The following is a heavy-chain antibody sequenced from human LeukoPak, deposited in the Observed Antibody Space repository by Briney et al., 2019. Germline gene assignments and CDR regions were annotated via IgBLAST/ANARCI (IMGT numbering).Heavy chain of an antibody. CDR2: INHSGST. CDR1: GGSISSHY. J-gene: IGHJ4*02. D-gene: IGHD3-10*01. V-gene: IGHV4-34*01. CDR3: ARGGSMVRGGKTPKRSQKNFDY. Sequence: PSETLSLTCTVSGGSISSHYWSWIRQPPGKGLEWIGEINHSGSTNYNPSLKSRVTISVDTSKNQFSLKLSSVTAADTAVYYCARGGSMVRGGKTPKRSQKNFDYWGQGTLVTVSS.